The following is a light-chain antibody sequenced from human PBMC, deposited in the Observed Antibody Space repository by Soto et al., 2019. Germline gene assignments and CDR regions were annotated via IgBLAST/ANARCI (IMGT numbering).Light chain of an antibody. Sequence: DIVLTQSPVTLSLSPGDRATLSCRASESARSSLGWYQQKPGQAPSLLIYDVSVRATGIPARFNGSGSGTEFTLTISSLQSEDFGVYYCQQYKNWPLTFGQGTRLEIK. J-gene: IGKJ5*01. CDR2: DVS. V-gene: IGKV3-15*01. CDR1: ESARSS. CDR3: QQYKNWPLT.